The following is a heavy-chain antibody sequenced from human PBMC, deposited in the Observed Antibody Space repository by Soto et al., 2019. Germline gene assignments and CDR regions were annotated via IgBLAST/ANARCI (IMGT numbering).Heavy chain of an antibody. D-gene: IGHD1-26*01. CDR2: IYPRDSDT. J-gene: IGHJ4*02. V-gene: IGHV5-51*01. CDR3: ARHSPRGWELTQVFDY. Sequence: GGSLKISCSGAGYSFTTYWIGWVRQTPWKGLEWMGIIYPRDSDTRYSPSFQGQVTISADKSIRTAYLKWSSLKASDTAMYYCARHSPRGWELTQVFDYWGQGTRVTVSS. CDR1: GYSFTTYW.